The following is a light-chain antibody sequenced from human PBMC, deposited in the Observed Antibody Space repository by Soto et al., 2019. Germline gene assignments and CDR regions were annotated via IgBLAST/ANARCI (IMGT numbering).Light chain of an antibody. CDR2: EVN. J-gene: IGLJ1*01. V-gene: IGLV2-14*01. CDR3: SSYSSSSSLYV. CDR1: STDFGNYNY. Sequence: QSALAQPASVSGSPGQSITISCTGTSTDFGNYNYVSWFQLHPGKAPKVLIYEVNDRPSGVSDRFSGSKSGNTASLTISGLQAEDEADYYCSSYSSSSSLYVFGTGTKVTVL.